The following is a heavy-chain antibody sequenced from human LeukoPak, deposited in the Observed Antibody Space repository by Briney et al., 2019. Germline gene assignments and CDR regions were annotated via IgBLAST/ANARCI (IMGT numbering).Heavy chain of an antibody. CDR2: IKQDGSEK. D-gene: IGHD6-25*01. V-gene: IGHV3-7*01. Sequence: PGGSLRLSCAASGFTFSNYWMSWVRQAPGKGLEWVANIKQDGSEKYYVDSVKGRFTISRDNAKNSLYLQMNSLRAEDTAVYYCARDIWPSGTAIDYWGQGTLVTVSS. CDR1: GFTFSNYW. J-gene: IGHJ4*02. CDR3: ARDIWPSGTAIDY.